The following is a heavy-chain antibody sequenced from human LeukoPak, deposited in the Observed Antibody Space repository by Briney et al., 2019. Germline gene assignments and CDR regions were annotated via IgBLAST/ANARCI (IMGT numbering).Heavy chain of an antibody. Sequence: GASVKVSCKASGGTFSSYAISWVRQAPGQGLEWMGRIIPIFGTANYAQKFQGRVTITTDESTSTAYMELSSLRSEDTAVYYCAREERRGGKATPDFAYWGQGTLVTVSS. V-gene: IGHV1-69*05. CDR2: IIPIFGTA. CDR3: AREERRGGKATPDFAY. CDR1: GGTFSSYA. D-gene: IGHD2-15*01. J-gene: IGHJ4*02.